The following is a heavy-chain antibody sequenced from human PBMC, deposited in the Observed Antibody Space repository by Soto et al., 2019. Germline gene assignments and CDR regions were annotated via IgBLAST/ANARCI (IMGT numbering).Heavy chain of an antibody. CDR2: INPSGGST. D-gene: IGHD6-13*01. CDR1: RYTFTNYY. V-gene: IGHV1-46*01. Sequence: ASVKVSCKASRYTFTNYYIHWVRQAPGQGLEWMGIINPSGGSTSYAQKFQGRVTMTRDTSTSTVYMELSSMRSEDTAVYYCARYELVAAETDVWGQGTTVTVSS. J-gene: IGHJ6*02. CDR3: ARYELVAAETDV.